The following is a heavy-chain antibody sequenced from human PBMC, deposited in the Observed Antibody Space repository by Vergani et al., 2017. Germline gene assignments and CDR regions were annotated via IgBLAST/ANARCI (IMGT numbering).Heavy chain of an antibody. V-gene: IGHV4-59*01. Sequence: QVQLQESGPGLVKPSETLSLTCTVSGGSISSYYWSWIRQPPGKGLEWIGYIYYSGNTNYNPALKSRVTISVDTSKNQFSLKLISVTAADTAVYYCARGFYGFWSGYSPYYYYMDVWGKGTTVTVSS. CDR1: GGSISSYY. D-gene: IGHD3-3*01. CDR2: IYYSGNT. J-gene: IGHJ6*03. CDR3: ARGFYGFWSGYSPYYYYMDV.